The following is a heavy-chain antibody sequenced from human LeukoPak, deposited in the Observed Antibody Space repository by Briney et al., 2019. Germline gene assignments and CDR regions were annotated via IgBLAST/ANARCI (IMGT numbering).Heavy chain of an antibody. CDR2: IKQDGSEK. J-gene: IGHJ4*02. CDR1: GFTFSSYA. CDR3: ARGSRSGWWENFDY. V-gene: IGHV3-7*01. D-gene: IGHD6-19*01. Sequence: GGSLRLSCADSGFTFSSYAMSWVRQAPGKGLEWVANIKQDGSEKYYVDSVKGRFTISRDNAKNSLYLQMNSLRAEDTAVYYCARGSRSGWWENFDYWGQGTLVTVSS.